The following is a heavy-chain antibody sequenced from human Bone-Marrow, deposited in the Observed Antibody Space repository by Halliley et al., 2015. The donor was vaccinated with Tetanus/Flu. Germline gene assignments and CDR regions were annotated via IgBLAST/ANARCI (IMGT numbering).Heavy chain of an antibody. CDR3: AREISGASARPGYGMDV. CDR2: IWFDGSRK. J-gene: IGHJ6*02. CDR1: GFTFSSYG. D-gene: IGHD3-3*02. Sequence: SLRLSCAASGFTFSSYGMHWVRQAPGKGLEWVAVIWFDGSRKYHADSVKGRFTLSRDDSKNTLYLEMNSLRAEDTAVYFCAREISGASARPGYGMDVRGQGTTVAVSS. V-gene: IGHV3-33*01.